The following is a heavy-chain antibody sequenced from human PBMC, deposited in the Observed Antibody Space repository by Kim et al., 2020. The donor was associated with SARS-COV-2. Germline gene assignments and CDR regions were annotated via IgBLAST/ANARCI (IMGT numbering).Heavy chain of an antibody. CDR3: AADPSEPWIQLWLGGDP. Sequence: SVKVSCKASGFTFTSSAVQWVRQARGQRLEWIGWIVVGSGNTNYAQKFQERVTITRDMSTSTAYMELSSLRSEDTAVYYCAADPSEPWIQLWLGGDPWGQGTLVTVSS. CDR1: GFTFTSSA. V-gene: IGHV1-58*01. J-gene: IGHJ5*02. CDR2: IVVGSGNT. D-gene: IGHD5-18*01.